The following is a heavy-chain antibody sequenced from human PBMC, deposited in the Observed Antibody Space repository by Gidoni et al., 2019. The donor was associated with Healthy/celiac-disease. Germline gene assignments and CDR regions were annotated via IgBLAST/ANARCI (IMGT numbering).Heavy chain of an antibody. CDR2: INHSGST. CDR3: ARYTRGSNDYYYGMDV. J-gene: IGHJ6*02. Sequence: QVQLQQWVAGLLKPSETLSLTCAVSGGSFSGYYWSWIRQPPGKGLEWIGEINHSGSTNYNPSLKSRVTISVDTSKNQFSLKLSSVTAADTAVYYCARYTRGSNDYYYGMDVWGQGTTVTVSS. D-gene: IGHD3-16*01. CDR1: GGSFSGYY. V-gene: IGHV4-34*01.